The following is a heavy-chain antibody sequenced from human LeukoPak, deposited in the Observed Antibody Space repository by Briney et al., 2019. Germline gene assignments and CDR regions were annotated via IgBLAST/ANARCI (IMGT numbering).Heavy chain of an antibody. Sequence: GGSLRLSCAASGFTFSTYSMHWVRQAPVKGLEWLAVISSDGTKKYYPDSVKGRFTISRDNSKNTLYLQVNSLRAEDTAVYYCVRERNSGSYRTADYWGQGTLVTVSS. J-gene: IGHJ4*02. CDR2: ISSDGTKK. CDR1: GFTFSTYS. D-gene: IGHD1-26*01. CDR3: VRERNSGSYRTADY. V-gene: IGHV3-30*04.